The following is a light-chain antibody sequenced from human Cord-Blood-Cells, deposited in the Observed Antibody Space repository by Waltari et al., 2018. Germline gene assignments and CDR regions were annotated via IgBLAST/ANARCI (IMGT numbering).Light chain of an antibody. V-gene: IGLV3-1*01. Sequence: SYELTQPPSVSVSPGQTASITCSGDKLGDKYACWYQQKPGQSPVLVIYQDSKRPSGIPERLSGFNSGNTATLTISGTQAMDEAYYYCQAWDSSTAEVFGTGTKVTVL. CDR2: QDS. CDR1: KLGDKY. CDR3: QAWDSSTAEV. J-gene: IGLJ1*01.